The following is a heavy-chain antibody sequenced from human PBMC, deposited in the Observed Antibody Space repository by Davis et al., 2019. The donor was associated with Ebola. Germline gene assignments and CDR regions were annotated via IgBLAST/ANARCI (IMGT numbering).Heavy chain of an antibody. CDR3: ARVHNILPQRTVWNAYYYYGMDV. V-gene: IGHV4-59*01. J-gene: IGHJ6*04. D-gene: IGHD1-1*01. CDR1: GGSISSYY. CDR2: IYYSGST. Sequence: SETLSLTCTVPGGSISSYYWSWIRQPPGKGLEWIGYIYYSGSTNYNPSLKSRVTISVDTSKNQFSLKLSSVTAADTAVYYCARVHNILPQRTVWNAYYYYGMDVWGKGTTVTVSS.